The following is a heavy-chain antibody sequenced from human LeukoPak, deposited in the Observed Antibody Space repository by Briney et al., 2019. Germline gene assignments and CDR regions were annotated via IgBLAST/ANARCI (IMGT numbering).Heavy chain of an antibody. J-gene: IGHJ3*02. V-gene: IGHV1-2*02. CDR2: INPNSGGT. CDR1: GYTFTGYY. D-gene: IGHD2-21*02. Sequence: ASVKVSCKASGYTFTGYYMHWVRQAPGQGLEWMGWINPNSGGTNYAQKFQGRVTMTRDTSISTAYMELSRLRSDDTAVYYCARDPATLAVVTDMNGFDMWGPGTMVTVSS. CDR3: ARDPATLAVVTDMNGFDM.